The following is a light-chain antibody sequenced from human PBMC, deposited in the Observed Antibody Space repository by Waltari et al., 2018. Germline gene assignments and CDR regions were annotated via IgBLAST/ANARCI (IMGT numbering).Light chain of an antibody. J-gene: IGKJ1*01. V-gene: IGKV2-28*01. Sequence: DIVMTQSPLSMPVTPGEPASLSCTSSHSLLHSNGYKYLDWYLQKPGQSPQLLIYLGSHRAAGVPDRFSGSGSGTDFTLKINRVEAEDVGVYYCMQALQTPWTFGQGTKVEIK. CDR2: LGS. CDR1: HSLLHSNGYKY. CDR3: MQALQTPWT.